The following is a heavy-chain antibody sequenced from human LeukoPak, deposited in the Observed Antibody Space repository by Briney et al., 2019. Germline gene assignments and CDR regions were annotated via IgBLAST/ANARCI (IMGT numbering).Heavy chain of an antibody. V-gene: IGHV3-30*02. D-gene: IGHD3-22*01. CDR3: ANENYYDSSGYIDY. J-gene: IGHJ4*02. Sequence: GGSLRLSCAASGFTFSNYGMHWVRQAPGKGLEWVAFIRNDGSNKYYTDSVKGRFTISRDNSKNTLYLQMNSLTAEDTAVYHCANENYYDSSGYIDYWGQGTLVTVSS. CDR1: GFTFSNYG. CDR2: IRNDGSNK.